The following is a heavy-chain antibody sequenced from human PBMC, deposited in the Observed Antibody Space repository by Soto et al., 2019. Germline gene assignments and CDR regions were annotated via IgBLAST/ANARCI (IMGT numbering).Heavy chain of an antibody. CDR2: ISYDGSNK. Sequence: HPGGSLRLSCAASGFTFSSYGMHWVRQAPGKGLEWVAVISYDGSNKYYADSVKGRFTISRDNSKNTLYLQMNSLRAEDTAVYYCAKDLESVLRFLEWLLPRYGMDVWGQGTTVTVSS. D-gene: IGHD3-3*01. V-gene: IGHV3-30*18. CDR1: GFTFSSYG. J-gene: IGHJ6*02. CDR3: AKDLESVLRFLEWLLPRYGMDV.